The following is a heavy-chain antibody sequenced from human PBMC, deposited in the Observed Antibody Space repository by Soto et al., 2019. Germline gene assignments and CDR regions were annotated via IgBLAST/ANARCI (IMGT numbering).Heavy chain of an antibody. D-gene: IGHD3-16*01. J-gene: IGHJ6*02. CDR2: ISAYNGNT. V-gene: IGHV1-18*03. CDR3: ATYYDYVWDAYGMDV. Sequence: ASVKVSCKASGYTFTSYGISWVRQAPGQGLEWMGWISAYNGNTNYAQKLQGRVTMTTDTSTSTAYMELRSLRSDDMAVYYCATYYDYVWDAYGMDVWGQGTTVTVSS. CDR1: GYTFTSYG.